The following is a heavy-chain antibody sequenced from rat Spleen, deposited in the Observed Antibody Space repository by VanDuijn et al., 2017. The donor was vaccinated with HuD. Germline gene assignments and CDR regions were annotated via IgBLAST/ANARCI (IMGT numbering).Heavy chain of an antibody. CDR3: TTDYRGYGDY. Sequence: EVQLVESGGGLVQPGRSMKLSCAASGFTLSNYYMAWVRQAPTEGLEWVAYISPGGGSTYHRDSVKGRFTISRDNAESTLYLQMDSLRSEDTATYYCTTDYRGYGDYWGQGVMVTVSP. D-gene: IGHD1-11*01. V-gene: IGHV5-27*01. CDR2: ISPGGGST. CDR1: GFTLSNYY. J-gene: IGHJ2*01.